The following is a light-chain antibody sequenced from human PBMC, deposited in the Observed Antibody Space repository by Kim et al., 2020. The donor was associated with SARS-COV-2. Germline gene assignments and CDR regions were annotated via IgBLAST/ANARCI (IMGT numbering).Light chain of an antibody. CDR2: GAS. CDR3: QQDGSSPVT. J-gene: IGKJ4*01. V-gene: IGKV3-20*01. CDR1: QSVSSSY. Sequence: EIVLTQSPGTLSLSPGERATLSCRASQSVSSSYLAWYQQKPGQAPRLLIYGASSRATGIPDRFSGSGSGTDFTSTISRLEPEDFAVYYCQQDGSSPVTFGEGTKVDIK.